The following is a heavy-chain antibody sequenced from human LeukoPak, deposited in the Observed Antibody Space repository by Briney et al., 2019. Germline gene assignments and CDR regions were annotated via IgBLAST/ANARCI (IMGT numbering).Heavy chain of an antibody. D-gene: IGHD6-19*01. CDR2: IIPIFGTA. J-gene: IGHJ5*01. Sequence: ASVKVSCKASGGTFRIYAISWVRQAPGQGLEWMGRIIPIFGTAKYAQKFQGRVTITTDESTSTAYVELSSLTSEDTAVHYCARAPSYSSNWYDYWGRGTLVTVSS. V-gene: IGHV1-69*05. CDR3: ARAPSYSSNWYDY. CDR1: GGTFRIYA.